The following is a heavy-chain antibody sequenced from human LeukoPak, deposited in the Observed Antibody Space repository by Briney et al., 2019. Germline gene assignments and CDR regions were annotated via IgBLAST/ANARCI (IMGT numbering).Heavy chain of an antibody. J-gene: IGHJ4*02. V-gene: IGHV3-11*04. CDR2: IASSGSTI. D-gene: IGHD6-19*01. Sequence: GGSLRLSCAASGFTFSDYYMSWIRQAPGKGLEWLAYIASSGSTIYYADYVKGRFTISRDNAKNSLYLQMNSLRADDTAVYYCARGGWHYVFNYWGQGTLVTVSS. CDR3: ARGGWHYVFNY. CDR1: GFTFSDYY.